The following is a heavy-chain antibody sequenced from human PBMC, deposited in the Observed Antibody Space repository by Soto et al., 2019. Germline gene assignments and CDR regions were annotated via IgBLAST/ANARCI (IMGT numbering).Heavy chain of an antibody. CDR2: IYPGDSDT. D-gene: IGHD2-15*01. V-gene: IGHV5-51*01. CDR3: ARGECSGGSCYGSPGYYFDY. CDR1: GYSFTSYW. Sequence: PGESLKISCKGSGYSFTSYWIGWVRQMPGEGLEWMGIIYPGDSDTRYSPSFQGQVTISADKSISTAYLQWSSLKASDTAMYYCARGECSGGSCYGSPGYYFDYWGQGTLVTVSS. J-gene: IGHJ4*02.